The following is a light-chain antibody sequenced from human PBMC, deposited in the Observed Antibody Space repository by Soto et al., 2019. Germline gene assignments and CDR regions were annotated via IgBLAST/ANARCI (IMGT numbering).Light chain of an antibody. CDR3: QHYNSYSEA. J-gene: IGKJ1*01. CDR2: KAS. Sequence: DTPMTQQPSNLSGTVRDRVTTTGRGSQTISSGLAWYQQKPGKAPKLLIYKASTLKSGVPSRCSGSGSGTEFTLTISSLQPDDFATYYCQHYNSYSEAFGQGTKVDNK. CDR1: QTISSG. V-gene: IGKV1-5*03.